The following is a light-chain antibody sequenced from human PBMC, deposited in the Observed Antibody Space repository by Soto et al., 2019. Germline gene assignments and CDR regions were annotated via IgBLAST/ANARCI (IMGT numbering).Light chain of an antibody. CDR2: DAS. CDR1: QNINSY. Sequence: DIQMTQSPSSLSASVGDSVTITCRASQNINSYLNWYQQRPGKAPKLLIHDASILQSGVPSRFSGSGSGTEFALTINSLQPEDIATIYCQQSHTTPRLSFGGGTRVEFK. CDR3: QQSHTTPRLS. V-gene: IGKV1-39*01. J-gene: IGKJ4*01.